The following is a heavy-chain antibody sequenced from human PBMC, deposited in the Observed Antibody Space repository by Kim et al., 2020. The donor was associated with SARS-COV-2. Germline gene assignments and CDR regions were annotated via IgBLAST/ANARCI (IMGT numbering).Heavy chain of an antibody. V-gene: IGHV1-69*04. J-gene: IGHJ3*02. CDR3: ARASIAAAGRGAFDI. Sequence: QKFQGRVPITADKSTSTAYMELSSLRSEDTAVYYCARASIAAAGRGAFDIWGQGTMVTVSS. D-gene: IGHD6-13*01.